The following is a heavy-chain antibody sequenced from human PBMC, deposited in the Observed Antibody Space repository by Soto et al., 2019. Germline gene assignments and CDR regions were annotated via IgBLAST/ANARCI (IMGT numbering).Heavy chain of an antibody. CDR2: ITHDGSQK. D-gene: IGHD3-22*01. J-gene: IGHJ4*02. V-gene: IGHV3-30*04. CDR1: GFTFRRYA. Sequence: RGSLRVSCGVSGFTFRRYAMYWVRQAPGKGLEWVAVITHDGSQKYYADYVKGRFTISRDNSKNTLYLQMNSLREDDTAVYYCARYPFDYDSYSVRPPCGGFDYWGQGSLVTVSS. CDR3: ARYPFDYDSYSVRPPCGGFDY.